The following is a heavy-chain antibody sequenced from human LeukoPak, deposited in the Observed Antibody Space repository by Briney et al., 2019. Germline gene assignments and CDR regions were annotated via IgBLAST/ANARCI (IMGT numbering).Heavy chain of an antibody. D-gene: IGHD2-15*01. Sequence: PGGSLRLSCAASGFTFSSYGMHWVRQAPGKGLEWVAFIRYDGSNKYYADSVKGRFTISRDNAKNSLYLQMNSLRAEDTAVYYCTRDRIVLRYCNGDNCYSPFDIWGQETMVTVSS. CDR1: GFTFSSYG. CDR3: TRDRIVLRYCNGDNCYSPFDI. V-gene: IGHV3-30*02. J-gene: IGHJ3*02. CDR2: IRYDGSNK.